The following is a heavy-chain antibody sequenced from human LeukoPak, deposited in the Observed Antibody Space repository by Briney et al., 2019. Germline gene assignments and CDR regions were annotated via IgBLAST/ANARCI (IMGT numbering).Heavy chain of an antibody. Sequence: PSGTLSLTCAVSGGSISSSNWWSWVRQPPGKGLEWIGTIYNSGSTYYNPSLKSRVTISVDTSKNQFSLKLSSVTAADTAVYYCARDQRWSARSYSYYYMDVWGKGTTVTVSS. CDR2: IYNSGST. V-gene: IGHV4-4*02. CDR1: GGSISSSNW. CDR3: ARDQRWSARSYSYYYMDV. D-gene: IGHD4-23*01. J-gene: IGHJ6*03.